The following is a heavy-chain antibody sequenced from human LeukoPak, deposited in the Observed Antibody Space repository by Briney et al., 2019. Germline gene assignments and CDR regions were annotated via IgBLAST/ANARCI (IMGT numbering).Heavy chain of an antibody. J-gene: IGHJ6*03. D-gene: IGHD1-14*01. Sequence: GASVKVSCKASGYTFTGYLIHWVRQAPGQGLEWMGWINPKTGSTDYAQKFQGRVTLTRATSLSTAYMELTRLRSDDTAVYYCARVPGRDYYFYYFLDVWGKGTTVTVSS. V-gene: IGHV1-2*02. CDR3: ARVPGRDYYFYYFLDV. CDR2: INPKTGST. CDR1: GYTFTGYL.